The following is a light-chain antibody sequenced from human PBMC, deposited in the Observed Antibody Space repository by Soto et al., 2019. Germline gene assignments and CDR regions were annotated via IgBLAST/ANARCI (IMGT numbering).Light chain of an antibody. CDR1: QSVSSSY. Sequence: IVLTQSPGALSLSPGDRATLSCRPSQSVSSSYLAWYQQKPGQAPRLLIYGASSRATGIPDRFSGSGSGTDFTLTISRLEPEDFAVYYCQQYGNSPVTFGQGTKVDI. CDR3: QQYGNSPVT. J-gene: IGKJ1*01. V-gene: IGKV3-20*01. CDR2: GAS.